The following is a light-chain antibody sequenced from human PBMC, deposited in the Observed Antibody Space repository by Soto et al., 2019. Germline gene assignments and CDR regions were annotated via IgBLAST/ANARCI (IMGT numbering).Light chain of an antibody. J-gene: IGKJ1*01. CDR2: GAS. CDR1: QSVNSNY. V-gene: IGKV3-20*01. CDR3: QQYDSSPPT. Sequence: EIVLTQSPGTLSLSPGERATLSCRASQSVNSNYLAWYQRKPGQAPRLLIYGASNRATDIPYRFSASGSGTDFTLTITRLEPEDFAVYYCQQYDSSPPTCGQGSKVEIK.